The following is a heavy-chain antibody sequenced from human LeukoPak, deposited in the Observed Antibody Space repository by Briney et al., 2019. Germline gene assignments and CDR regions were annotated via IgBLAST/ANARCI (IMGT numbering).Heavy chain of an antibody. CDR1: GYTFTDYY. V-gene: IGHV1-2*02. CDR2: ISPNSGGK. D-gene: IGHD3-22*01. Sequence: GASVTVSCMASGYTFTDYYIHWVGQPPAQGLEWMGWISPNSGGKKYPQKFQDRVTRTRDTSISTAYMDLSRLRFADTPVYFCARVNVGVYYYDSSGYSHPEYWGQGNRVTVSS. J-gene: IGHJ4*02. CDR3: ARVNVGVYYYDSSGYSHPEY.